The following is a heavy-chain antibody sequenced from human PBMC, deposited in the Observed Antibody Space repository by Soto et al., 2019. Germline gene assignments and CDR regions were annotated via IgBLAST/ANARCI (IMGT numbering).Heavy chain of an antibody. Sequence: EVQLLESGGGLVQPGGSLRLSCAASGFTFSSYAMSWVRQAPGKGLEWVSATSGSGGSTYYADSVKGRVTITRDNSKNTLYLQMSSLRAEDTAVYYCAKCSGGSCYRGELDYWGQGTLVTVSS. CDR3: AKCSGGSCYRGELDY. CDR2: TSGSGGST. D-gene: IGHD2-15*01. CDR1: GFTFSSYA. J-gene: IGHJ4*02. V-gene: IGHV3-23*01.